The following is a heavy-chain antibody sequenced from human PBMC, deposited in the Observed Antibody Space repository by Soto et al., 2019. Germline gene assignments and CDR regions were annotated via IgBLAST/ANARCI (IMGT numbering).Heavy chain of an antibody. CDR3: ARVKCDYIWGSYCDDWFDP. Sequence: EVQLVESGGGLVQPGGSLRLSCAASGFTFSSYSMNWVRQAPGKGLEWASYISSSSSTIYYADSVKGRFTISRDNAKNSLYLQMNSLRAEDTAVYYCARVKCDYIWGSYCDDWFDPWGQGTLVTVSS. CDR1: GFTFSSYS. CDR2: ISSSSSTI. V-gene: IGHV3-48*01. D-gene: IGHD3-16*01. J-gene: IGHJ5*02.